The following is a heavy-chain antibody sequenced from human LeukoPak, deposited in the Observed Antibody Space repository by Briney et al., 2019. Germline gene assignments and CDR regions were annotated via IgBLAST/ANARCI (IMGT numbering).Heavy chain of an antibody. Sequence: AGGSLRLSCAVSGFTLSSYEMSWIRQAPGKGLEWVSSIDYDGGSGNYADSVKGRFTISRDNSNNTLFLHLNSLRGEDTAVYYCTRNSGWYVLSWGQGTLVTVSS. CDR1: GFTLSSYE. CDR2: IDYDGGSG. CDR3: TRNSGWYVLS. D-gene: IGHD6-19*01. V-gene: IGHV3-23*01. J-gene: IGHJ1*01.